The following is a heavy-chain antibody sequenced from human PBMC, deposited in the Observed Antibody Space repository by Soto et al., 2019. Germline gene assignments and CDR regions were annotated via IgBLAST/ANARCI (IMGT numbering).Heavy chain of an antibody. Sequence: GGSLRLSCAASGFTFSSYGMHWVRQAPGKGLEWVAVISYDGSNKYYADSVKGRFTISRDNSKNTLYLQMNSLRAEDTAVYYCAKDGGLPTGMDVWGQGTTVTVSS. D-gene: IGHD3-16*01. CDR1: GFTFSSYG. V-gene: IGHV3-30*18. J-gene: IGHJ6*02. CDR3: AKDGGLPTGMDV. CDR2: ISYDGSNK.